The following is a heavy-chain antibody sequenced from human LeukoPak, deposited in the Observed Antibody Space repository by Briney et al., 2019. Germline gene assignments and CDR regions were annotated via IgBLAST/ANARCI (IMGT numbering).Heavy chain of an antibody. CDR2: IYPGDSDT. J-gene: IGHJ4*02. CDR3: ARRGSGWTVGY. V-gene: IGHV5-51*01. Sequence: GESLKISCKGSGYSFTSYWIGWVRQMRGKGLGWMGIIYPGDSDTRDSPSFQGQVTISADMSISTAYLQWSSLKASDTAMYCCARRGSGWTVGYWGQGTLVTVSS. CDR1: GYSFTSYW. D-gene: IGHD6-19*01.